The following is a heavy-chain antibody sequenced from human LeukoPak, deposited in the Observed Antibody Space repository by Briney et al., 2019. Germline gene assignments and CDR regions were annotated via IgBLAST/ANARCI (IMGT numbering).Heavy chain of an antibody. J-gene: IGHJ4*02. D-gene: IGHD2-2*01. CDR1: GFTFSSYS. CDR2: ISSSSSHI. CDR3: ARDGTGIVVVPAAHKDY. V-gene: IGHV3-21*01. Sequence: GGSLRLSCAASGFTFSSYSMNWVRQAPGKGLEWVSSISSSSSHIYYADSVKGRFTISRDNAKNSVYLQMNSLRAEDTAVYYCARDGTGIVVVPAAHKDYWGQGTLVTVSS.